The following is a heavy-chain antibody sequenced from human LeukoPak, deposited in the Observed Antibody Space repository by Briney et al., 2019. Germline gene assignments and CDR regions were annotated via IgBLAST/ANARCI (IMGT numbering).Heavy chain of an antibody. CDR2: IYSGGST. Sequence: GGSLRLSCAASGFTVSSNYMSWVRQAPGKGLEWVSVIYSGGSTYYADSVKGRFTISRDNSKSTLYLQMNSLRAEDTAVYYCARGVHQPLLYEPFIDYWGQGTLVTVSS. D-gene: IGHD2-2*02. CDR3: ARGVHQPLLYEPFIDY. CDR1: GFTVSSNY. V-gene: IGHV3-66*01. J-gene: IGHJ4*02.